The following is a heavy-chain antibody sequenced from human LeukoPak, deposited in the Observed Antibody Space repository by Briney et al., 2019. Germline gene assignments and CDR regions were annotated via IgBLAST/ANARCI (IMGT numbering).Heavy chain of an antibody. CDR3: AREAAALTYNWFDP. J-gene: IGHJ5*02. CDR1: GYTFTGYY. CDR2: INPNSGGT. D-gene: IGHD6-13*01. V-gene: IGHV1-2*02. Sequence: SVKVSCKASGYTFTGYYMHWVRQAPGQGLEWMGWINPNSGGTNYAQKFQGRVTMTRDTSISTAYMELSRLRSDDTAVYYCAREAAALTYNWFDPWGQGTLVSVSS.